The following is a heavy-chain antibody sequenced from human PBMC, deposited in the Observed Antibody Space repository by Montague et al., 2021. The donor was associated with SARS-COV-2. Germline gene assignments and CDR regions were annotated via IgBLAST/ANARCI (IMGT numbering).Heavy chain of an antibody. D-gene: IGHD1-26*01. CDR1: GFIFSSFA. V-gene: IGHV3-23*01. J-gene: IGHJ4*02. Sequence: SLRLSCAASGFIFSSFAMSWVRQAPGKGLEWVSAVRSSGGSPNYADSMKGRFTIYRDNSNNMLYLQMNGLRAEDTAVYYCAKDMWDLYYFDYWGQGTLVTVSS. CDR2: VRSSGGSP. CDR3: AKDMWDLYYFDY.